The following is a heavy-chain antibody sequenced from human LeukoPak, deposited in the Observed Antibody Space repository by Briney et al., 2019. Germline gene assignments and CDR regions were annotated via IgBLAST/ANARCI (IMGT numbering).Heavy chain of an antibody. CDR2: VCGRCDSI. D-gene: IGHD2-2*01. CDR3: AKYAYGWLPAAMYYFDY. J-gene: IGHJ4*02. Sequence: GGSLRLSCAASGFTFSNYAMSWVRQAPGKGRECVSGVCGRCDSIYYADSVKGRFTISRDISKYTVYLKMNRLRDEDTDVYYCAKYAYGWLPAAMYYFDYWGQGTMVTVSS. CDR1: GFTFSNYA. V-gene: IGHV3-23*01.